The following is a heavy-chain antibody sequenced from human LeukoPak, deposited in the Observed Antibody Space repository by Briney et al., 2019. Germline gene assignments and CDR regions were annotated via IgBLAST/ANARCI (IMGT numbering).Heavy chain of an antibody. J-gene: IGHJ4*02. CDR2: INSDGSST. CDR1: GFTFSSYW. CDR3: VSHCSTTSCYLY. Sequence: GGSLRLSCAASGFTFSSYWMHWVRQAPGKGLVWVSRINSDGSSTSYADSVKGRFTISRDNAKNTLYLQMNSLRAEDTAVYYCVSHCSTTSCYLYWGQGTLVTVSS. V-gene: IGHV3-74*01. D-gene: IGHD2-2*01.